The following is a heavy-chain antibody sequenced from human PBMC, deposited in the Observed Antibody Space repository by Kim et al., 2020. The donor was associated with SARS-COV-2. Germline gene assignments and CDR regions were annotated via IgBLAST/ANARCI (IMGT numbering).Heavy chain of an antibody. Sequence: AQKVQGRITMTTDTSTSTAYMELRSLRSDDTAVYYCARGGSYSGYYYGMDVWGQGTTVTVSS. J-gene: IGHJ6*02. V-gene: IGHV1-18*01. D-gene: IGHD1-26*01. CDR3: ARGGSYSGYYYGMDV.